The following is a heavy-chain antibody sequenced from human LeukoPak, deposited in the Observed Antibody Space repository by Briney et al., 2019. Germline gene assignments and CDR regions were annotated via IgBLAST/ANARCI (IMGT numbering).Heavy chain of an antibody. CDR1: GGSITSYY. CDR2: IYSSGTT. Sequence: SETLSLTCTVSGGSITSYYWSWIRQPPGKGLEWIGYIYSSGTTNYNPSLKSRVTISVDTSKNQFSLKLSSVTAADTAVYYCARGPAGSFDYWGQGTLVTVSS. CDR3: ARGPAGSFDY. V-gene: IGHV4-59*12. D-gene: IGHD2-2*01. J-gene: IGHJ4*02.